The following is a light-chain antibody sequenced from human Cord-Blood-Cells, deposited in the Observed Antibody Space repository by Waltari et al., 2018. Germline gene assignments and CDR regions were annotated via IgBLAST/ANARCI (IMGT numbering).Light chain of an antibody. CDR3: QQYNSYSPYT. J-gene: IGKJ2*01. V-gene: IGKV1-5*01. Sequence: DIQMNQSPSTLSASVGDRVTLTCRASQSISSWLAWYQQKPGKAPKLLIYDASSLESGVPSRFSGSGSGTEFTLTISSLQPDDFATYYCQQYNSYSPYTFGQGTKLEIK. CDR1: QSISSW. CDR2: DAS.